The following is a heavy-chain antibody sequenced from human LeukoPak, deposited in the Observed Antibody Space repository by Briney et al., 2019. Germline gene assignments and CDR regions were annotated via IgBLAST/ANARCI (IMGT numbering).Heavy chain of an antibody. CDR1: GFSISSGTYY. J-gene: IGHJ4*02. CDR2: IYTSGSS. CDR3: ARNSCPSGSCYDNRGYFDY. V-gene: IGHV4-61*02. Sequence: SETLSLTCTVSGFSISSGTYYWSWIRQPAGQGLEWIGRIYTSGSSNYNSSLNSRATISVDTSNNQFSLKLSSVTAADTAVYYCARNSCPSGSCYDNRGYFDYWGQGTLVTVSS. D-gene: IGHD2-15*01.